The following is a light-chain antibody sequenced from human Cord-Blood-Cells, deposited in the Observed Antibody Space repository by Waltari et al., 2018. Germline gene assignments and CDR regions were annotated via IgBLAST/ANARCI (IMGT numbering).Light chain of an antibody. CDR1: KLGDKY. Sequence: SYELTQPPSVSVSPGQTASITCSGDKLGDKYACWYQQKPGQSPVLVIYQDSKRPSGTPERFSGATSRHPATLTIRGTQAMDEADYYCQAWDSRTLVFAGGTKLTLL. CDR3: QAWDSRTLV. V-gene: IGLV3-1*01. CDR2: QDS. J-gene: IGLJ2*01.